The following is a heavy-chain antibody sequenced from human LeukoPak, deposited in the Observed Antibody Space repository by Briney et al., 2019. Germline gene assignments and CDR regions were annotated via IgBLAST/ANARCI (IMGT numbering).Heavy chain of an antibody. CDR3: AKYGNPVAFDY. V-gene: IGHV4-30-4*08. CDR2: IYYSGST. J-gene: IGHJ4*02. Sequence: SETLSLTCTVSGGSISSGDYYWSWIRQPPGKSLEWIGYIYYSGSTYYNPSLRSRVTISVDTSKNQFSLKLSSVTAADTAVYYCAKYGNPVAFDYWGQGTLVTVSS. D-gene: IGHD4-11*01. CDR1: GGSISSGDYY.